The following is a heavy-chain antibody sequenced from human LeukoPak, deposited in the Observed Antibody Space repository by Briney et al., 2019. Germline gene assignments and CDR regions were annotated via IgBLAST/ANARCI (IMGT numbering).Heavy chain of an antibody. CDR3: ARVPPYSGSYSYYFDY. Sequence: GGSLRLSCAASGFTVSSNYMSWVRQAPGKGLEWVSVIYSGDSTYYADPVKGRFTISRDNSKNTLYLQMNSLRAEDTAVYYCARVPPYSGSYSYYFDYWGQGTLVTVSS. CDR1: GFTVSSNY. V-gene: IGHV3-66*02. J-gene: IGHJ4*02. D-gene: IGHD1-26*01. CDR2: IYSGDST.